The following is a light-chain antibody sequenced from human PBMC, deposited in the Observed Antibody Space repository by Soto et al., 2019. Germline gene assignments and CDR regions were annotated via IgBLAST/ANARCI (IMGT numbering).Light chain of an antibody. V-gene: IGKV1-6*01. Sequence: AIQMTQSPSSLSASVGDRVTITCRASQGIRNDLGWYQQKPGKAPKLLIYAASSLQSGVPSRFSGSGSETDFTLTISNLQSEDCAVYYCQHYNNWPPYTFGQGTKLEIK. CDR3: QHYNNWPPYT. J-gene: IGKJ2*01. CDR2: AAS. CDR1: QGIRND.